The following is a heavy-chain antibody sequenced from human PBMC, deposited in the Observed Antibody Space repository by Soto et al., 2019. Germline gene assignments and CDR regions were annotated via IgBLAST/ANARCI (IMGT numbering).Heavy chain of an antibody. CDR2: ISYDGSNK. J-gene: IGHJ4*02. D-gene: IGHD4-17*01. V-gene: IGHV3-30-3*01. CDR1: GFTFSSYA. CDR3: ARGGYGDYICLDY. Sequence: GGSLRLSCAASGFTFSSYAMHWVRQAPGKGLEWVAVISYDGSNKYYADSVKGRFTISRDNSKNTLYLQMNSLRAEDTAVYYCARGGYGDYICLDYWGQGTLVTVSS.